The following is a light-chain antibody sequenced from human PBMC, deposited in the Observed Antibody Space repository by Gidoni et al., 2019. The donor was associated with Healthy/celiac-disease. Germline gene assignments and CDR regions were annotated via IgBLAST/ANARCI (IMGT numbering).Light chain of an antibody. Sequence: EIVWTQSPCPLSLSPGERATLSCRASQSVSSSYLAWYQQKPGQAPRLLIYGASSRATGIPDRFSGSGSGTDFTLTISRLEPEDFAVYYCQQYGSSPQLTFGGGTKVEIK. V-gene: IGKV3-20*01. CDR3: QQYGSSPQLT. CDR1: QSVSSSY. J-gene: IGKJ4*01. CDR2: GAS.